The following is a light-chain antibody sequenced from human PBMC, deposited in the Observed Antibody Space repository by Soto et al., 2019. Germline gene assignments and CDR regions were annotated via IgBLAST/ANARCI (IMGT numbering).Light chain of an antibody. CDR2: LAS. CDR3: QQTYKSPLT. CDR1: QSISNY. J-gene: IGKJ1*01. Sequence: DIQMTQSPSSLSASVGDRVTITCRASQSISNYLNWYQQRPGKAPKLLIYLASSLSSGVPSKFSGSGSGTDFTLTISVLQREDSARYYGQQTYKSPLTFGQGTKVEIK. V-gene: IGKV1-39*01.